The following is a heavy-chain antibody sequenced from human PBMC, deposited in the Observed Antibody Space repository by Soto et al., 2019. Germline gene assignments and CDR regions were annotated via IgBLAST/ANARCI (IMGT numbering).Heavy chain of an antibody. D-gene: IGHD2-15*01. CDR1: GYTFTSYY. CDR3: ARVYCSGGSCYWFDP. CDR2: INPSGGST. V-gene: IGHV1-46*01. Sequence: ASVKVSCKASGYTFTSYYMHWVRQAPGQGLEWMGIINPSGGSTSYAQKFQGRVTMTRDTSTSTVYMELSSLRSEDTAVYYCARVYCSGGSCYWFDPWGQGTLVTVSS. J-gene: IGHJ5*02.